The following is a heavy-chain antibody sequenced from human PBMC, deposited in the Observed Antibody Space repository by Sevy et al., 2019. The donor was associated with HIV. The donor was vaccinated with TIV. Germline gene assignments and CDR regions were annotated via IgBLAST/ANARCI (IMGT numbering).Heavy chain of an antibody. CDR1: GFTFDDYA. V-gene: IGHV3-43D*04. Sequence: GGSLRLSCAASGFTFDDYAMHWVRQAPGKGLEWVSLISWDGGSTYYADSVKGRFTLSRDNSKNSLYLQMNSLRAEDTALYYCPKAIAAAGLGGNYFDYWGQGTLVTVSS. CDR2: ISWDGGST. CDR3: PKAIAAAGLGGNYFDY. J-gene: IGHJ4*02. D-gene: IGHD6-13*01.